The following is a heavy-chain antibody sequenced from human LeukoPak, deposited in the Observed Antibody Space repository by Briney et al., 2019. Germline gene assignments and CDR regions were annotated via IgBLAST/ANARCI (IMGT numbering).Heavy chain of an antibody. J-gene: IGHJ4*02. V-gene: IGHV4-34*01. CDR3: ARGSTGVLRYFDWLLSSQNYFDY. CDR2: INHSGGT. CDR1: GGSFSGYY. D-gene: IGHD3-9*01. Sequence: SETLSLTCAVYGGSFSGYYWSWIRQPPGKGLEWIGEINHSGGTNYNPSLKSRVTISVDTSKNQFSLKLSSVTAADTAVYYCARGSTGVLRYFDWLLSSQNYFDYWGQGTLVTVSS.